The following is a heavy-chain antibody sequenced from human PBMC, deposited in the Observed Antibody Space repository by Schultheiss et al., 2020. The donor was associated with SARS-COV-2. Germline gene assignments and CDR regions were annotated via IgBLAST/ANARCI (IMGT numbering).Heavy chain of an antibody. CDR2: ISGSGGST. J-gene: IGHJ4*02. CDR3: AKDEWELLSGGSDY. Sequence: GGSLRLSCAASGFTVSSNYMSWVRQAPGKGLEWVSVISGSGGSTYYADSVKGRFTISRDNSKNTLYLQMNSLRAEDTAVYYCAKDEWELLSGGSDYWGQGTLVTVSS. D-gene: IGHD1-26*01. V-gene: IGHV3-23*01. CDR1: GFTVSSNY.